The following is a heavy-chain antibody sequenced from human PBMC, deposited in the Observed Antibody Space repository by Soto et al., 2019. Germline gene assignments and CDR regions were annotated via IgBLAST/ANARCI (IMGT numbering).Heavy chain of an antibody. CDR2: LSWNSGRL. J-gene: IGHJ6*02. V-gene: IGHV3-9*03. CDR3: AKAGRKKQWGAHCLDV. D-gene: IGHD3-10*01. CDR1: GFLFADYV. Sequence: EAQLVEYGGGVVQSGRSRRLSSIASGFLFADYVMHCVRRAPGKGLEWVSGLSWNSGRLGSADYVKGRFTISRDNAQNSLYLQILALSSEDLALYSGAKAGRKKQWGAHCLDVWGQVTTVTVSS.